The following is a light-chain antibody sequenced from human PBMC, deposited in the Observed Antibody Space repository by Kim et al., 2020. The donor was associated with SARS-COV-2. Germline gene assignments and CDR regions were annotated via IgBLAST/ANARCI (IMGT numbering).Light chain of an antibody. V-gene: IGLV2-14*04. CDR3: SSHIGSSTWV. CDR1: SSDIGNYNF. Sequence: GQSITISCTGTSSDIGNYNFVSWSQQHPGKAPKLLIYDVSKRPSGVSDRFSGSKSGNTASLTISGLQAEDEADYYCSSHIGSSTWVFGGGTKVTVL. CDR2: DVS. J-gene: IGLJ3*02.